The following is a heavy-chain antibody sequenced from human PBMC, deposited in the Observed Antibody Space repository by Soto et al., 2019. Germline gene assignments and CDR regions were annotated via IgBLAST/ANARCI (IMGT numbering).Heavy chain of an antibody. CDR1: GYIFIDYW. CDR2: VYPRDSDT. J-gene: IGHJ4*02. CDR3: ARPPLPGYSIHFNS. D-gene: IGHD2-15*01. V-gene: IGHV5-51*01. Sequence: VESLKISCKASGYIFIDYWICWLLQMAGKGLEWMGIVYPRDSDTRYSPSFQGQVTISADRSTGTAFLQWRSLKASDTALYYCARPPLPGYSIHFNSWGQGTLVTVSS.